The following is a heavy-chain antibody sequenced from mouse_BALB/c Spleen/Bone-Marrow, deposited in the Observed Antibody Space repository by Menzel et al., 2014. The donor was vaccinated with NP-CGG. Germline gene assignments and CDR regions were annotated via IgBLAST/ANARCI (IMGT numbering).Heavy chain of an antibody. CDR1: GYAFSSSW. CDR2: IYPGDGDT. V-gene: IGHV1-82*01. J-gene: IGHJ2*01. CDR3: ARRGGSPSFDY. Sequence: QVQLQQPGPELVKPGASVKISCKASGYAFSSSWMNWVKQRPGQGLEWIGRIYPGDGDTNYNGKFKGKATLTADKSSSTAYMQLSSLTSVDSAVYFCARRGGSPSFDYWGQGTTLTVSS. D-gene: IGHD1-1*02.